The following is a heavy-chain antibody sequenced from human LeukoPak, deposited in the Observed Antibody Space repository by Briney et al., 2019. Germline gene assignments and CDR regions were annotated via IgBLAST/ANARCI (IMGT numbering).Heavy chain of an antibody. D-gene: IGHD2-2*01. CDR2: IYPGDSDT. J-gene: IGHJ4*02. V-gene: IGHV5-51*01. Sequence: GESLKISCKGSGYSFTSYWIGWVRQMPGKGLEWMGIIYPGDSDTRYSPSFQGQVTISADKSISTAYLQWSSLKASDTAMYYCARSPGYCSSTSCYQVYFDYWGQGTLVTVSS. CDR3: ARSPGYCSSTSCYQVYFDY. CDR1: GYSFTSYW.